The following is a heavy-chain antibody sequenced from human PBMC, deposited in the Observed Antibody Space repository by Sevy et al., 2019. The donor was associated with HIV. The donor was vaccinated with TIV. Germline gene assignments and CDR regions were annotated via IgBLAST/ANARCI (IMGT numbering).Heavy chain of an antibody. CDR2: INHSGST. CDR1: GGSFSGYY. Sequence: SETLSLTCAVYGGSFSGYYWSWIRQPPGKGLEWIGEINHSGSTNYNPSLKSRVTISVDTSKNQFSLKLSSVTAADTAVYYCARVFHYDYVWGSYPTDAFDIWGQGIMVTVSS. CDR3: ARVFHYDYVWGSYPTDAFDI. D-gene: IGHD3-16*02. J-gene: IGHJ3*02. V-gene: IGHV4-34*01.